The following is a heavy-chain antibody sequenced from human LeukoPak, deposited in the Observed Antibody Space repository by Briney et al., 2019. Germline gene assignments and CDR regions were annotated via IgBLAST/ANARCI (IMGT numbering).Heavy chain of an antibody. CDR3: ARLVGSFISRVIRGYYYYMDV. CDR2: IYYSGST. J-gene: IGHJ6*03. CDR1: GGSITSYY. Sequence: SETLSLTCTVSGGSITSYYWSWIRQPPGKGPEWIGSIYYSGSTNYNPSLKSRVTISVDTSKNQFSLKLSSVTAADTAVYYCARLVGSFISRVIRGYYYYMDVWGKGTTVTISS. D-gene: IGHD1-26*01. V-gene: IGHV4-59*08.